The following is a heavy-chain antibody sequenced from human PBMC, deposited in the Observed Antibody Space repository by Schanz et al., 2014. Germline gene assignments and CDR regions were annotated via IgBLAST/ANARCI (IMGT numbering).Heavy chain of an antibody. D-gene: IGHD2-15*01. CDR3: AKGMGYCSGGTCYDYYYYGLDV. J-gene: IGHJ6*02. V-gene: IGHV3-21*05. Sequence: EVQLVESGGGLVKPGGSLRLSCAASGFTFSSYSMNWVRQAPGKGLEWVSYISGTTTYTNYADSVKGRFTISRDNSENTLYLQMNSLSADDTAVFYCAKGMGYCSGGTCYDYYYYGLDVWGQGTTVTVSS. CDR2: ISGTTTYT. CDR1: GFTFSSYS.